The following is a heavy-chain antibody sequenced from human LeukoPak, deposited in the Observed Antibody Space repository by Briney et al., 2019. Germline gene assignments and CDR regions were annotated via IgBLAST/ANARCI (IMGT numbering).Heavy chain of an antibody. D-gene: IGHD2-15*01. CDR1: GFTFSDYY. CDR3: ARVPSGGGYCSGGSCYSTYYYGMDV. Sequence: PGGSLRLSCAASGFTFSDYYMSWIRQAPGKGLEWASYISSSGSIIYYADSVKGRFTISRDNAKNSLYLQMNSLRAEDTAVYYCARVPSGGGYCSGGSCYSTYYYGMDVWGQGTTVTVSS. J-gene: IGHJ6*02. V-gene: IGHV3-11*01. CDR2: ISSSGSII.